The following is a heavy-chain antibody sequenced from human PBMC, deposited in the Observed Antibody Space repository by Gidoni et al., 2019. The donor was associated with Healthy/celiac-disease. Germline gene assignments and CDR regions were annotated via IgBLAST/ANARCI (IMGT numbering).Heavy chain of an antibody. CDR1: GFSLSTSGVG. Sequence: QITLKESGPTLVKPAQTLTLTCTFSGFSLSTSGVGVGWIRQPPGKALEWLALIYWDDDKRYSPSLKSRLTITKDTSKNQVVLTMTNMDPVDTATYYCAHSRDGYNGGAFDIWGQGTMVTVSS. D-gene: IGHD5-12*01. V-gene: IGHV2-5*02. CDR3: AHSRDGYNGGAFDI. J-gene: IGHJ3*02. CDR2: IYWDDDK.